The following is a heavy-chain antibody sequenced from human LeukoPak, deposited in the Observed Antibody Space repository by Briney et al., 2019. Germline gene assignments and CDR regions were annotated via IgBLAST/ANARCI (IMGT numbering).Heavy chain of an antibody. CDR2: INPSGGST. J-gene: IGHJ4*02. D-gene: IGHD3-22*01. Sequence: ASVKVSCKASGYTFTSYYVHWVRQAPGQGLEWMGIINPSGGSTSYAQKFQGRVTMTRDTSTSTVYMELSSLRSEDTAVYYCATNNYYDSSGYLFDYWGQGTLVTVSS. CDR3: ATNNYYDSSGYLFDY. V-gene: IGHV1-46*01. CDR1: GYTFTSYY.